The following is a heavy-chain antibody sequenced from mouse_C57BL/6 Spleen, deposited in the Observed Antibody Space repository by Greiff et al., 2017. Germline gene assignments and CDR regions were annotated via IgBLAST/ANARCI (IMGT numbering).Heavy chain of an antibody. D-gene: IGHD1-2*01. J-gene: IGHJ1*03. CDR1: GYAFSSYW. CDR2: IYPGDGDT. V-gene: IGHV1-80*01. Sequence: QVHVKQSGAELVKPGASVKISCKASGYAFSSYWMNWVKQRPGKGLEWIGQIYPGDGDTNYNGKFKGKATLTADKSSSTAYMQLSSLTSEDSAVYFWARSGWDWYFDVWGTGTTVTVSS. CDR3: ARSGWDWYFDV.